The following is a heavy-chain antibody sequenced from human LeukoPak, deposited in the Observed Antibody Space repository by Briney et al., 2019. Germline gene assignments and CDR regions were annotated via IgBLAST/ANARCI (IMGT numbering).Heavy chain of an antibody. CDR2: IYYSGST. CDR1: GGSISNYY. J-gene: IGHJ6*02. D-gene: IGHD5-24*01. CDR3: ARAEGWLQSDYYYGMDV. V-gene: IGHV4-59*01. Sequence: PSETLYLTCTVSGGSISNYYWSRIRQPPGKGLEWIEYIYYSGSTNYNPSLKSRVTISVDTSKNQFSLKLSSVTAADTAVYYCARAEGWLQSDYYYGMDVWGQGTTVTVSS.